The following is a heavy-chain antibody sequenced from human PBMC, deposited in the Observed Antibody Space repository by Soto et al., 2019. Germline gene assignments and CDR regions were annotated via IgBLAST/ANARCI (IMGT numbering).Heavy chain of an antibody. J-gene: IGHJ4*02. V-gene: IGHV4-39*01. CDR3: ARQVYSRTKTYPTSRF. CDR2: INYAGNT. CDR1: GGSVSSSDYY. Sequence: SETLSLTCTVSGGSVSSSDYYWGWIRQPPGKGLEWIGSINYAGNTYYTPSPKSRVTISVDTAKNQFSLKLNSATAADTAVYYCARQVYSRTKTYPTSRFWGQGTQVTVYS. D-gene: IGHD1-7*01.